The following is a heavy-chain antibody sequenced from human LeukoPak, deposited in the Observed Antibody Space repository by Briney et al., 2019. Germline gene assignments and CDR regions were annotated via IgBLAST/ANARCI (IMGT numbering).Heavy chain of an antibody. CDR3: ARDCSGGSCYSHWLDP. D-gene: IGHD2-15*01. V-gene: IGHV1-69*04. CDR2: IIPILGIA. CDR1: GGTFSSYA. J-gene: IGHJ5*02. Sequence: AASVKVSCKASGGTFSSYAISWVRQAPGQGLEWMGRIIPILGIANYAQKFQGRVTITADKSTSTAYMELSSLRSEDTAVYYCARDCSGGSCYSHWLDPWGQGTLVTVSS.